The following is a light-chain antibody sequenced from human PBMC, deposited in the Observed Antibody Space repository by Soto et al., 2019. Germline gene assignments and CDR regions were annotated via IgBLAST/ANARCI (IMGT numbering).Light chain of an antibody. Sequence: EIVLTQSPATLSLSPGERATLSCRASQSISSALAWYQQRPGQPPRLLIYDASDRADGIPARFSGTRSGTDFTLTISSLEPEDFAVYYCQRRSNWLTFGGGTRVDIK. CDR3: QRRSNWLT. J-gene: IGKJ4*01. CDR2: DAS. CDR1: QSISSA. V-gene: IGKV3-11*01.